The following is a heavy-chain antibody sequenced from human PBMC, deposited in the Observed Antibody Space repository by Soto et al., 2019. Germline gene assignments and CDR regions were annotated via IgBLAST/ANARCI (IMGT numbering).Heavy chain of an antibody. CDR3: AKDHLVGDWDYYYYYGMDV. CDR2: ISYDGSNK. D-gene: IGHD1-26*01. J-gene: IGHJ6*02. Sequence: GGSLRLSCAASGFTFSSYGMHWVRQAPGKGLEWVAVISYDGSNKYYADSVKGRFTISRDNSKNTLYLQMNSLRAEDTAVYYCAKDHLVGDWDYYYYYGMDVWGQGTTVTVSS. CDR1: GFTFSSYG. V-gene: IGHV3-30*18.